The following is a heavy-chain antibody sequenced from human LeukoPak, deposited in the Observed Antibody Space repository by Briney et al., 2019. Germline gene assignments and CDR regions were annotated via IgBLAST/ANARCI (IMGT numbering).Heavy chain of an antibody. CDR2: TNSGGTST. D-gene: IGHD2-8*01. CDR3: TKQSYARSLGE. CDR1: GFPFSDFS. Sequence: QPGGSLRLSCATSGFPFSDFSMSWVRQAPGKGLEWISTTNSGGTSTYYAESVKGRFTISRDNSKNTLYLQMSSLRVEDTAVYYCTKQSYARSLGEGGPGTLVCVSS. J-gene: IGHJ4*02. V-gene: IGHV3-23*01.